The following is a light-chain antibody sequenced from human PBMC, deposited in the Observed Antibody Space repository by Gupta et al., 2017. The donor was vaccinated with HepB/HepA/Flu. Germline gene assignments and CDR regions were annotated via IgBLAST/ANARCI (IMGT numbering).Light chain of an antibody. V-gene: IGKV1-9*01. Sequence: DIQLTQSPSFLSASVGDRVTITCRARQGISSYLAWYQQKPGKAPKLLIYAASTLQSGVPSRFSDSGSGTEFTLTISSLQPEDFATYYCQQLNSYPCTFGHGTKVDIK. J-gene: IGKJ3*01. CDR2: AAS. CDR3: QQLNSYPCT. CDR1: QGISSY.